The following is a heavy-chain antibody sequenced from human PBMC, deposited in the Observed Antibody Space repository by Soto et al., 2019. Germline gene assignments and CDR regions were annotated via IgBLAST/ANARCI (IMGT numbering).Heavy chain of an antibody. CDR1: GFTFSVYT. V-gene: IGHV3-23*01. CDR3: AKDFTPDSRWDIDY. Sequence: EVQLLESGGGLVQPAGSLRLSCAASGFTFSVYTMSWFRQAPGRGLAWVSSIYGNGRSTFYSTSVKGRFTITRDNSGNTVYLQMSSLRVEDTAIYYCAKDFTPDSRWDIDYWGRGSLVAVSS. J-gene: IGHJ4*02. CDR2: IYGNGRST. D-gene: IGHD1-26*01.